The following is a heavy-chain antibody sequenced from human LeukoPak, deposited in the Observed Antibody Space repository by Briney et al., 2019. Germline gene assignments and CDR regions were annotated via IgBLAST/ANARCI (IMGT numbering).Heavy chain of an antibody. Sequence: PGGSLRLSCAASGFTFSSYSMNWVRQAPGKGLEWVSSISSSSSYIYYADSVKGRFTISRDNAKNSLYLQMNSLRAEDTAVYYCATLAENRDSGYYFDSWGQGTLVTVSS. CDR2: ISSSSSYI. CDR1: GFTFSSYS. V-gene: IGHV3-21*01. CDR3: ATLAENRDSGYYFDS. D-gene: IGHD3-10*01. J-gene: IGHJ4*02.